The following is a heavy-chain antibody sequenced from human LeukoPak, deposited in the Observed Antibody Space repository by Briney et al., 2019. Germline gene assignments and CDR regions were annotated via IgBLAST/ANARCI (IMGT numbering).Heavy chain of an antibody. J-gene: IGHJ4*02. CDR3: AKGIGLAVAGLHY. CDR1: GFTFSSCA. V-gene: IGHV3-23*01. Sequence: GGSLRLSWGASGFTFSSCAMTWVRQAPGKGLEWVSAISGSGDNTYYADSVKGRFTISRDNSKTTLNLQMNSLRAEDTAVYYCAKGIGLAVAGLHYWGQGTLVTVSS. D-gene: IGHD6-19*01. CDR2: ISGSGDNT.